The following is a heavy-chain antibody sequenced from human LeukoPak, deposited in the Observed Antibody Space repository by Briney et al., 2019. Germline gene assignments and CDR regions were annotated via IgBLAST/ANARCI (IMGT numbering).Heavy chain of an antibody. CDR2: IYHSGST. J-gene: IGHJ3*02. Sequence: SGTLSLTCAVSGGSISSNNWWGWVRQPPGKGLEWIGEIYHSGSTNYNPSLKSRINISVDKSKNKFSLNLSSVTAADTAIYYCARENCQGATCYSMWGAFDIWGQGTMVTV. V-gene: IGHV4-4*02. CDR3: ARENCQGATCYSMWGAFDI. D-gene: IGHD2-15*01. CDR1: GGSISSNNW.